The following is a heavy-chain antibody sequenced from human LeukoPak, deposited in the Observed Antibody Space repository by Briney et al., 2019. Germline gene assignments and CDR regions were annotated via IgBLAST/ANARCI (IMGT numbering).Heavy chain of an antibody. Sequence: SETLSLTCTVSGGSLSSYYWSWLRQPPGKGLEWIGYIYYSGSTNYNPSLKSRVTISVDTSKNQFSLKLSSVTAADTAVYYCARSIGGVIVEDAFDIWGQGTMVTVSS. J-gene: IGHJ3*02. CDR2: IYYSGST. CDR1: GGSLSSYY. D-gene: IGHD3-16*02. V-gene: IGHV4-59*01. CDR3: ARSIGGVIVEDAFDI.